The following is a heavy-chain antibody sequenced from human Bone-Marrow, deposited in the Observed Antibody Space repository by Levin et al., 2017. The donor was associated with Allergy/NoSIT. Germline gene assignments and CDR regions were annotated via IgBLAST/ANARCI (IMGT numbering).Heavy chain of an antibody. CDR2: ISGSGGST. CDR3: AKDPLYIVLVVYAIVY. Sequence: GGSLRLSCAASGFTFSSYAMSWVRQAPGKGLEWVSAISGSGGSTYYADSVKGRFTISRDNSKNTLYLQMNSLRAEDTAVYYCAKDPLYIVLVVYAIVYWGQGTLVTVSS. D-gene: IGHD2-8*02. J-gene: IGHJ4*02. CDR1: GFTFSSYA. V-gene: IGHV3-23*01.